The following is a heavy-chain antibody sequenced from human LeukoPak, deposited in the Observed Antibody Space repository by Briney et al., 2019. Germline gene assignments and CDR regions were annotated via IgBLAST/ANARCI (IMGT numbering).Heavy chain of an antibody. CDR2: IKEDGSEI. CDR3: ARYRREGLYYFDY. CDR1: GITFSSNW. D-gene: IGHD2-2*01. V-gene: IGHV3-7*01. Sequence: GGSLRLSCAASGITFSSNWMGWVRQAPGKGLEWVANIKEDGSEIHYVDSVKGRFTISRDNTKISLYLQMNSLRDEDTAVYYCARYRREGLYYFDYWGQGTLVTVSS. J-gene: IGHJ4*02.